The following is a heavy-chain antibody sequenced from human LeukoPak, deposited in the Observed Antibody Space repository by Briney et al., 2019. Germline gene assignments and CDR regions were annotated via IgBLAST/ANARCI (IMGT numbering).Heavy chain of an antibody. CDR2: IYYSGST. D-gene: IGHD3-10*02. V-gene: IGHV4-59*01. CDR1: GGSISSYY. Sequence: PSETLSLTCTVSGGSISSYYWSWIRQPPGKGLEWIGYIYYSGSTNYNPSLKSRVTISVDTSKNQFSLKLSPVTAADTAVYYCARNEARITMSYFQHWGQGTLVTVSS. J-gene: IGHJ1*01. CDR3: ARNEARITMSYFQH.